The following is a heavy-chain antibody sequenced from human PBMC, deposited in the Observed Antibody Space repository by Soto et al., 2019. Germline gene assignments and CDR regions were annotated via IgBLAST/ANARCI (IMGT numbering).Heavy chain of an antibody. CDR2: IYYSGST. CDR3: ARGQLLRGHNWFDP. J-gene: IGHJ5*02. CDR1: GGSVSSGSYY. Sequence: PSETLSLTCTVSGGSVSSGSYYWSWIRQPPGKGLEWIGYIYYSGSTNYNPSLKSRVTISVDTSKNQFSLKLSSVTAADTAVYYCARGQLLRGHNWFDPWGQGTLVTVSS. V-gene: IGHV4-61*01. D-gene: IGHD3-3*01.